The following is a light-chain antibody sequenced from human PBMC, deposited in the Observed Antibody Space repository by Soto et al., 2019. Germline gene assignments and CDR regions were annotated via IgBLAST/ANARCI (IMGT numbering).Light chain of an antibody. Sequence: QAVVTQSPSASASLGASVKLTCTLSSGHSSYAIAWHQQQPDKGPRYLMKLNSDGSHSKGDGIPDRFSGSSSGAERYLTISSLQSEDEADYYCQTWGTGIVVFGGGTKLTVL. CDR3: QTWGTGIVV. J-gene: IGLJ2*01. CDR2: LNSDGSH. V-gene: IGLV4-69*01. CDR1: SGHSSYA.